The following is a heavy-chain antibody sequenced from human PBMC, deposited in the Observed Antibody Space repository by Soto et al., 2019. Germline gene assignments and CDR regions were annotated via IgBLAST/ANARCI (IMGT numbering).Heavy chain of an antibody. CDR2: ITSNNI. CDR3: ARPDRIFYDMDV. CDR1: GFTFSAYS. V-gene: IGHV3-21*01. Sequence: EVQLVESGGGLVKPGGSLRLSCETSGFTFSAYSMNWVRQAPGRGLEFVSSITSNNIYYADSVRGRFTISRDNAKNSLYLQMTSLREGDTAVYYCARPDRIFYDMDVWGKGTTVTVSS. J-gene: IGHJ6*03.